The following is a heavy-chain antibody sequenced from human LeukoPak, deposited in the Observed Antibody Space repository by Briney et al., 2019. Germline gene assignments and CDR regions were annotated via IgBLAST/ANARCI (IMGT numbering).Heavy chain of an antibody. J-gene: IGHJ4*02. V-gene: IGHV3-21*04. D-gene: IGHD3-22*01. CDR2: ISTSSTYI. CDR3: AKVGSITMIRHGLDY. CDR1: GFTFSTYT. Sequence: NAGGSLRLSCAASGFTFSTYTMNWVRQAPGKGLEWVSSISTSSTYIYYADSVKGRFTVSRGNAKNSLYLQMNSLRAEDTAVYYCAKVGSITMIRHGLDYWGQGTLVTVSS.